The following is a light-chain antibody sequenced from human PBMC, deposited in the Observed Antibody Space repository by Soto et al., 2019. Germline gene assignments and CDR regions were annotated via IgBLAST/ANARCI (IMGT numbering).Light chain of an antibody. CDR3: QSYDSSLSAWV. V-gene: IGLV1-40*01. Sequence: QLVLTQPPSVSGAPGQRVTISCTGSSSNIGAGYDVHWYQQLPGTAPKLLIYGDINRPSGVPDRFSGSKSGTSASLAITGLQAEVEADYYCQSYDSSLSAWVFGGGTKLTVL. CDR1: SSNIGAGYD. J-gene: IGLJ3*02. CDR2: GDI.